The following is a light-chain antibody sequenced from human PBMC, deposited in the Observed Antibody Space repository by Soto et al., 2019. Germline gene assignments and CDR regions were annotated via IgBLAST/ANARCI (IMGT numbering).Light chain of an antibody. Sequence: EILLTQSPATLSLSPGERATLSCRASQSVRSSLAWYQQKPGQAPRLLIYDASTRATGIPGRFSGSGSGTDFTLTISNLGPEDFAVYYCQQRGSWPWTFGQGAKVEIK. CDR2: DAS. J-gene: IGKJ1*01. CDR1: QSVRSS. V-gene: IGKV3-11*01. CDR3: QQRGSWPWT.